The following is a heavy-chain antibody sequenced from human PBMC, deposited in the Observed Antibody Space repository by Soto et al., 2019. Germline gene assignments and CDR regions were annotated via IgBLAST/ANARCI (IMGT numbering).Heavy chain of an antibody. CDR1: GFTFGDYA. D-gene: IGHD3-22*01. J-gene: IGHJ6*02. V-gene: IGHV3-49*03. CDR3: TRDYDSSGYHYYYGMDV. CDR2: IRSKAYGGTT. Sequence: PGGSLRLSCTASGFTFGDYAMSWFRQAPGKGLEWVGFIRSKAYGGTTEYAASVKGRFTISRDDSKSIAYLQMNSLKTEDTAVYYCTRDYDSSGYHYYYGMDVWGQGTTVTVS.